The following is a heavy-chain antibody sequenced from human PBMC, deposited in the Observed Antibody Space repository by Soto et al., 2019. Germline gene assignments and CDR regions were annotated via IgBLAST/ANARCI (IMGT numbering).Heavy chain of an antibody. CDR1: GFTFSSYG. Sequence: QVQLVESGGGVVQPGRSLRLSCAASGFTFSSYGMHWVRQAPGKGLEWVAVMSYDGSNEYYADSVKGRFTISRDNSKNTLYLQMNSLRAEDTAVYYYAKDFGYAGYYYFDYWGQGTLVNVSS. CDR3: AKDFGYAGYYYFDY. J-gene: IGHJ4*02. V-gene: IGHV3-30*18. D-gene: IGHD3-3*01. CDR2: MSYDGSNE.